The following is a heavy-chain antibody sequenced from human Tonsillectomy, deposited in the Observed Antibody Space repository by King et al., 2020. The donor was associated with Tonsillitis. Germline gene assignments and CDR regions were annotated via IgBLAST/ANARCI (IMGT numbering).Heavy chain of an antibody. D-gene: IGHD3-9*01. CDR2: IFYSGSA. CDR3: ARAANDFDWLLNPWFDP. J-gene: IGHJ5*01. Sequence: LQLQESGSRLVMPSQTLSLICTVSGGSISSDTYSWSWIRQPPGKGLEWIGYIFYSGSAYYNPSFKSRVTLSVDRSKNHFSLKLKSVTAADTAMYYCARAANDFDWLLNPWFDPWGQGTLVTVSS. V-gene: IGHV4-30-2*01. CDR1: GGSISSDTYS.